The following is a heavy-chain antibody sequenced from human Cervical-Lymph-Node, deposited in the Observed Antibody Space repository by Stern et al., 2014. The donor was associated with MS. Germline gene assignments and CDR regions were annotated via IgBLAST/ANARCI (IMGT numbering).Heavy chain of an antibody. J-gene: IGHJ6*02. CDR1: GFSLST. CDR3: MGVGDAMHV. V-gene: IGHV3-30*03. CDR2: MSFVGGNK. Sequence: VQLVESGGGVVQPGRSLTLSCAASGFSLSTMHWVRQAPGKGLEWVAVMSFVGGNKKYGDSVKGRFSISRDMANNTLFLQMNSLRLEDTAVYYCMGVGDAMHVWGQGTTVIVSS.